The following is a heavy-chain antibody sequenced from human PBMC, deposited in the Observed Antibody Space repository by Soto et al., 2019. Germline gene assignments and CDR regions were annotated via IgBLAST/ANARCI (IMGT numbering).Heavy chain of an antibody. CDR3: AKDLGGNDYIWGSYRYASTDAFDI. CDR1: GFTFSSYA. V-gene: IGHV3-23*01. Sequence: EVQLLESGGGLVQPGGSLRLSCAASGFTFSSYAMSWVRQAPGKGLEWVSAISGSGGSTYYADSVKGRFTISRDNSKNTLYLQMNSLRAEDTAVYYCAKDLGGNDYIWGSYRYASTDAFDIWGQGTMVTVSS. J-gene: IGHJ3*02. CDR2: ISGSGGST. D-gene: IGHD3-16*02.